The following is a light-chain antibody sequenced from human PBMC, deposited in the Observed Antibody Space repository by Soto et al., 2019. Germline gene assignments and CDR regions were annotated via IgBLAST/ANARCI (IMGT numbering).Light chain of an antibody. CDR3: CSYAGTSTPDV. J-gene: IGLJ1*01. Sequence: QSVLTQPASVSGSPGQSITISCTGTSSDVGSYNLVSWYQQHPGKAPKLMIYEGSKRPSGVSNRFSGSKSGNTASPTISGLQAEDEADYYCCSYAGTSTPDVFGTGTKLTVL. V-gene: IGLV2-23*01. CDR1: SSDVGSYNL. CDR2: EGS.